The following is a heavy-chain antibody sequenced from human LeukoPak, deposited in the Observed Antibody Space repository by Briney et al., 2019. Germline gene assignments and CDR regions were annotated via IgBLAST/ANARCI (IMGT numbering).Heavy chain of an antibody. V-gene: IGHV4-39*01. CDR1: GGSISSSSYY. CDR2: IYYSGST. CDR3: ARQSPFTFGGVIV. J-gene: IGHJ1*01. D-gene: IGHD3-16*02. Sequence: SETLSLTCTVSGGSISSSSYYWGWIRQPPGKGLEWIGSIYYSGSTYYNPSLKSRVTISVDTSKNQFSLKLSSVTAAGTAVYYCARQSPFTFGGVIVWGQGTLVTVSS.